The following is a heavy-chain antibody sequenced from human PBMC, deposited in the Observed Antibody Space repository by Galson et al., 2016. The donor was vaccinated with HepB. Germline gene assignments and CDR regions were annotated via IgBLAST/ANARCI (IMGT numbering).Heavy chain of an antibody. J-gene: IGHJ4*02. CDR2: ISGVGGVP. Sequence: SLRLSCAASGLTFSSYALSWVRQAPGKGLEWVPTISGVGGVPYYADSVKGRVTISRDNSMDTLYLQMNSLRAEDTAVYYCAKDLSTGSSLVRGVLGNLDYWGQGTLVTVSS. CDR1: GLTFSSYA. CDR3: AKDLSTGSSLVRGVLGNLDY. D-gene: IGHD3-10*01. V-gene: IGHV3-23*01.